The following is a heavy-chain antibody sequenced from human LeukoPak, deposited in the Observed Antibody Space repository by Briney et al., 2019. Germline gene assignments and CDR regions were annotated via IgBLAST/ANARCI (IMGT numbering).Heavy chain of an antibody. Sequence: PGRSLRLSCAASGFTLSSYSMNWVRQAPGKGLEWVSSISSSSYIQYADSVKGRFTISRDNAANSLYLQMNSLTAEDTAVYYCASSRYYFDSSGYYPDYWGQGTLVTVSS. D-gene: IGHD3-22*01. CDR3: ASSRYYFDSSGYYPDY. V-gene: IGHV3-21*01. CDR2: ISSSSYI. CDR1: GFTLSSYS. J-gene: IGHJ4*02.